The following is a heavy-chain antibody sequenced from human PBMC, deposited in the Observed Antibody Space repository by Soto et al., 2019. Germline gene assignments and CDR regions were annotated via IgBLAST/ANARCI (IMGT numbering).Heavy chain of an antibody. CDR3: AKEESSGYYRTADY. Sequence: VKVSCKASRYTFTSYAMHWVRQAPGQRLEWMGWINAGNGNTKYSQKFQGRFTISRDNSRNTVYLEMNTLRADDTAVYYCAKEESSGYYRTADYWGQGTPVTVSS. CDR2: INAGNGNT. D-gene: IGHD6-19*01. V-gene: IGHV1-3*01. CDR1: RYTFTSYA. J-gene: IGHJ4*02.